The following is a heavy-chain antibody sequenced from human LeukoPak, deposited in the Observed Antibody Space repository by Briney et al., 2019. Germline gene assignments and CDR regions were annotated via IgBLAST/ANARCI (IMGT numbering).Heavy chain of an antibody. CDR1: GDSFSIYF. D-gene: IGHD6-19*01. V-gene: IGHV4-59*08. CDR3: ARLSVAGTLYFDS. CDR2: IYSSGIT. Sequence: SETLSLTCTVSGDSFSIYFWSWVRQPPGKGLEWIGYIYSSGITSYNPSLKSRVTISVDTSKNQFSLNLNSVTAADTAVYYCARLSVAGTLYFDSWGQGILATVSS. J-gene: IGHJ4*02.